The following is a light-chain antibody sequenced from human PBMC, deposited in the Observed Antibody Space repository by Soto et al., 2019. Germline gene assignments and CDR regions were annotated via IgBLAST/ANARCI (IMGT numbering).Light chain of an antibody. J-gene: IGKJ1*01. Sequence: TQSPATLSLSPGDPATLSCRASQSIYSNLSWYHQRPVHSPTLLNDVTSRKATGIPPMFSGIGSGTVFTLTISSQSDEYFAVYCWQHYNSCAQTFGEGTKVDI. V-gene: IGKV3-15*01. CDR2: VTS. CDR1: QSIYSN. CDR3: QHYNSCAQT.